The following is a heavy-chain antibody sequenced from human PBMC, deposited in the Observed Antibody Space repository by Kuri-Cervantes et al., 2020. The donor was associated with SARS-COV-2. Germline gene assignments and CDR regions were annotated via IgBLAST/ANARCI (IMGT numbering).Heavy chain of an antibody. CDR1: GGSISSYY. CDR2: IYYSGST. Sequence: SETLSPTGTVSGGSISSYYWTWIRQPPGKGLGWIGYIYYSGSTNYNPSLKSRVTISVDTSKNQFSLKLSSVAAADTAEYYCARAGYFFDYWGQGTLVTVSS. J-gene: IGHJ4*02. CDR3: ARAGYFFDY. V-gene: IGHV4-59*01.